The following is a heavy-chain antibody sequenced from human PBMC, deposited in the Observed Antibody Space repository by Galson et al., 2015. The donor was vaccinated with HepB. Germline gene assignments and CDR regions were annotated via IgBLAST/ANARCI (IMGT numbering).Heavy chain of an antibody. CDR3: ASLSAGTGNS. J-gene: IGHJ4*02. D-gene: IGHD2-8*02. CDR1: GYIFTSYY. Sequence: SVKVSCKASGYIFTSYYMHWVRQAPGQGLEWMGIINPSGGSTRYAQKFQGRITMTRDTSTSTVYMELSSLRSEDTAVYYCASLSAGTGNSWGQGTLGTVSS. CDR2: INPSGGST. V-gene: IGHV1-46*03.